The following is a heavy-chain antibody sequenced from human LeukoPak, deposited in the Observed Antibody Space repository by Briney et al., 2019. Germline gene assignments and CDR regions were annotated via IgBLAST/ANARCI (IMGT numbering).Heavy chain of an antibody. D-gene: IGHD3-16*02. V-gene: IGHV4-59*12. CDR1: GGSIRSSY. J-gene: IGHJ4*02. Sequence: SETLSLTCTVSGGSIRSSYWNWIRQSPGKGLQWIGSIHHSGSRSLNPSLESRVTVSVDTSKNQFSLKLSSVTAADTAVYYCARGPPLTFGGVIVIGPGFDYWGQGTLVTVSS. CDR3: ARGPPLTFGGVIVIGPGFDY. CDR2: IHHSGSR.